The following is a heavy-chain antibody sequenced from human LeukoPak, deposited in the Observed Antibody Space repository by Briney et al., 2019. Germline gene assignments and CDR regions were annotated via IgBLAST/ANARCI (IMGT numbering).Heavy chain of an antibody. CDR2: INHNSGGT. D-gene: IGHD3-9*01. V-gene: IGHV1-2*02. CDR3: ARGGVRGYFDWLSNDY. CDR1: GYTFTGYY. J-gene: IGHJ4*02. Sequence: ASVKVSRKASGYTFTGYYMHWVRQAPGQGLEWMGWINHNSGGTNYAQKFQGRVTMSRDTCISTAYMELSRLRSDDTAVYYCARGGVRGYFDWLSNDYWGQGTLVTVSS.